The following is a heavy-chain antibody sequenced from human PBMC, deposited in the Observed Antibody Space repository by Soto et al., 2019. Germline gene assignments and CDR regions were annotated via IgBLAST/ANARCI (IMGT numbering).Heavy chain of an antibody. J-gene: IGHJ6*03. CDR1: GGSISSSSYY. Sequence: SETLSLTCTVSGGSISSSSYYWGWIRQPPGKGLEWIGSIYYSGSTYYNPSLKSRVTISVDTSKNQFSLKLSSVTAADTAVYYCARRPEYSSSSGYYYYYMDVWGKGTTVTVSS. CDR2: IYYSGST. CDR3: ARRPEYSSSSGYYYYYMDV. V-gene: IGHV4-39*01. D-gene: IGHD6-6*01.